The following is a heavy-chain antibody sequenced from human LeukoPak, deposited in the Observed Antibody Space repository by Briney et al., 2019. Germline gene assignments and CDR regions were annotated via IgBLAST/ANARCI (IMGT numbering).Heavy chain of an antibody. CDR1: GFTFSSYG. CDR3: AKDLGHGVVVAAPLDY. J-gene: IGHJ4*02. Sequence: GGSLRLSCAASGFTFSSYGMSWVRQAPGKGLGWVSAISGSGGSTYYADSVKGRFTISRDNSKNTLYLQMNSLRAEDTAVYYCAKDLGHGVVVAAPLDYWGQGTLVTVSS. CDR2: ISGSGGST. D-gene: IGHD2-15*01. V-gene: IGHV3-23*01.